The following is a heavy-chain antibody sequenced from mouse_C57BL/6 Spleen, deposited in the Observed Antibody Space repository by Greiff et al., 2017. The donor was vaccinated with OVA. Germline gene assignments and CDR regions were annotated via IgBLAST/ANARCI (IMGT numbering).Heavy chain of an antibody. J-gene: IGHJ2*01. CDR2: IYPGSGST. D-gene: IGHD4-1*01. Sequence: VQLQQPGAELVKPGASVKMSCKASGYTFTSYWITWVKQRPGQGLEWIGDIYPGSGSTNYNEKFKSKATLTVDKPSSTAYMQLSSLTSEDSAVYYCALTGTRGYFDYWGQGTTLTVSS. CDR3: ALTGTRGYFDY. V-gene: IGHV1-55*01. CDR1: GYTFTSYW.